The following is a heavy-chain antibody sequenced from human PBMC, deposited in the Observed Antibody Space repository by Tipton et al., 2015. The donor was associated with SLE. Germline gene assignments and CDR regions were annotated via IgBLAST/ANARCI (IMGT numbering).Heavy chain of an antibody. CDR1: GFSVSRNY. CDR3: ARNGGNYYMDV. D-gene: IGHD3-16*01. CDR2: IYGGGTT. J-gene: IGHJ6*03. V-gene: IGHV3-53*01. Sequence: SLRLYCAVSGFSVSRNYMSWVRQAPGKGLEWISHIYGGGTTLYADSVKGRFTISRDNSKNTLYLEMRSLRAEDTAVFYCARNGGNYYMDVWGKGTTVTVSS.